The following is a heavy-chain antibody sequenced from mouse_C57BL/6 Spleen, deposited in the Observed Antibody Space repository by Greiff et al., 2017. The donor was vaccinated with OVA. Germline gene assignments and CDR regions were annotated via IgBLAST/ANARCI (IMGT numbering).Heavy chain of an antibody. J-gene: IGHJ1*03. CDR2: IWSGGST. Sequence: QVQLKESGPGLVQPSQSLSITCTVSGFSLTSYGVHWVRQSPGKGLEWLGVIWSGGSTDYNAAFISRLSISKDNSKSQVFFKMNSLQADDTAIYYCARNYGSSYNYFDVWGTGTTVTVSS. CDR1: GFSLTSYG. D-gene: IGHD1-1*01. CDR3: ARNYGSSYNYFDV. V-gene: IGHV2-2*01.